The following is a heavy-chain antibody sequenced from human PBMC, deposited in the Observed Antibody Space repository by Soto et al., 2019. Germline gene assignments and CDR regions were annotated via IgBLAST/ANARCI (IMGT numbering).Heavy chain of an antibody. D-gene: IGHD3-3*01. CDR3: ARDLIFGVVNFWFDP. CDR1: GFTFSSYW. V-gene: IGHV3-74*01. Sequence: GGSLRLSCAASGFTFSSYWMHWVRQAPGKGLVWVSRINSDGSSTSYADSVKGRFTISRDNAKNTLYLQMNSLRAEDTAVYYCARDLIFGVVNFWFDPWGQGTLVTVSS. CDR2: INSDGSST. J-gene: IGHJ5*02.